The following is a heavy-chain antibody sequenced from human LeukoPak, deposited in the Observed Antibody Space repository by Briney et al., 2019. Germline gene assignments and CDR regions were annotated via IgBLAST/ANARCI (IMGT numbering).Heavy chain of an antibody. CDR1: GFTFSSYA. CDR3: ARGPNSNWSGLDF. J-gene: IGHJ4*02. CDR2: IKHDGSEK. D-gene: IGHD6-6*01. V-gene: IGHV3-7*01. Sequence: GGSLRLSCAASGFTFSSYAMSWVRQAPGKGLEWVASIKHDGSEKYYVDSVRGRFTISTDNTMNSLYLQMSSLRAEDTAVYYCARGPNSNWSGLDFWGQGTLLTVSS.